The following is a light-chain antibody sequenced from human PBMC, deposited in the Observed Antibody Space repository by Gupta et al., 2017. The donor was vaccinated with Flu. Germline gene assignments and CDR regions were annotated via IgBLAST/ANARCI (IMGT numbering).Light chain of an antibody. CDR1: SSDGGAYNY. CDR3: SSYAGSSTL. V-gene: IGLV2-14*01. CDR2: EVD. Sequence: QSITISCTGTSSDGGAYNYGAWYQQHPGKAPKLIIFEVDNRPSGVSNRFSGSKSGNTASLTISGLQAEDEDHYYCSSYAGSSTLFGGGTKLTVL. J-gene: IGLJ2*01.